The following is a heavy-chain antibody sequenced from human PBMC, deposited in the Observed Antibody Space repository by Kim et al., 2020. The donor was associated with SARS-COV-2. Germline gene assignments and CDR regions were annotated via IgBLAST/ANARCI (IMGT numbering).Heavy chain of an antibody. CDR2: ISSSSSTI. CDR3: ARGKKYYYDSSGYYRHAFDI. V-gene: IGHV3-48*02. CDR1: GFTFSSYS. D-gene: IGHD3-22*01. J-gene: IGHJ3*02. Sequence: LSLTCVASGFTFSSYSMNWVRQAPGKGLEWVSYISSSSSTIYYADSVKGRFTISRDNAKNSLYLQMNSLRDEDTAVYYCARGKKYYYDSSGYYRHAFDIWGQGTMVTVSS.